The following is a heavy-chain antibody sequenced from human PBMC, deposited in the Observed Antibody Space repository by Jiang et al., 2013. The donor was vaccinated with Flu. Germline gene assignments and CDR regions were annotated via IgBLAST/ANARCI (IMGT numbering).Heavy chain of an antibody. V-gene: IGHV1-46*01. Sequence: GAEVKKPGASVKVSCKASGYTFTSYGISWVRQAPGQGLEWMGIINPSGGSTSYAQKFQGRVTMTRDTSTSTVYMELSSLRPEDTAVYYCARGPRAGIFGVVIHLDYWGQGTLVTVSS. CDR1: GYTFTSYG. D-gene: IGHD3-3*01. CDR3: ARGPRAGIFGVVIHLDY. J-gene: IGHJ4*02. CDR2: INPSGGST.